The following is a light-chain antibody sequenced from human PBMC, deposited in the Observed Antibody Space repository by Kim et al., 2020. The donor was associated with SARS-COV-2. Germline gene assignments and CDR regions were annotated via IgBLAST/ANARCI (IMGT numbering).Light chain of an antibody. J-gene: IGKJ2*01. V-gene: IGKV3-15*01. CDR3: QQYNRWPPYI. CDR2: GAS. CDR1: QSVTSN. Sequence: VSPGERATLSCRASQSVTSNLAWYQQRPGQAPRLLIYGASIRATGIPDRFSGSGSGTEFTLTISSLQPEYFALYYCQQYNRWPPYIFGQGTKLEIK.